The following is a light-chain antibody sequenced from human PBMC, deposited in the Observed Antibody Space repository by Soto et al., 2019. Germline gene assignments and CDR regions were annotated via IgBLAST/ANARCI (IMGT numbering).Light chain of an antibody. J-gene: IGKJ4*01. CDR2: EES. CDR1: QAITNN. V-gene: IGKV1-9*01. Sequence: DIHLTQSPSSLSASVGDRAPITCRASQAITNNLAWYQQKPGNPPRLLIYEESTLHSGVPSRFSGRKVGTQFILTIDSLQPEDFATYYCQQVKSYPRTFGGGTKVDI. CDR3: QQVKSYPRT.